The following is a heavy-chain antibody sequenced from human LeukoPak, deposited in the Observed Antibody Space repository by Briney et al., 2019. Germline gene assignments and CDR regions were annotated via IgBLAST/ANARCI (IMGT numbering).Heavy chain of an antibody. Sequence: PGGSLRLSCAASGFTFSSYWMSWVRQAPGKGLEWVSNIKQDGSEKYYVDSVKGRFTISRDNAKTSLYLQMNSLRAEDTAVYYCAREGIVVVTATEPFDYWGQGTLVTVSS. V-gene: IGHV3-7*01. CDR2: IKQDGSEK. J-gene: IGHJ4*02. D-gene: IGHD2-21*02. CDR1: GFTFSSYW. CDR3: AREGIVVVTATEPFDY.